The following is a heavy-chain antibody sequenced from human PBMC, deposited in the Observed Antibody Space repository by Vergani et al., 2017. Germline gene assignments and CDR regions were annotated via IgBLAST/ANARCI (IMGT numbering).Heavy chain of an antibody. CDR3: ARSRDVRFY. D-gene: IGHD5-24*01. Sequence: VQLVESGGGLVTPGGSLRLSCAASGFTFSSYSMNWVRQSPGKGLEWVSSISSSSSYIYYADSVKGRFTISRENAKYSLYLQMNSLRADDTAVYYCARSRDVRFYWGQGTLVTVSS. J-gene: IGHJ4*02. V-gene: IGHV3-21*01. CDR2: ISSSSSYI. CDR1: GFTFSSYS.